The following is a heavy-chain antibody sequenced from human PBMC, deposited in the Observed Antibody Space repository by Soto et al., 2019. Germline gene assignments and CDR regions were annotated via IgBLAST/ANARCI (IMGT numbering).Heavy chain of an antibody. V-gene: IGHV3-23*01. CDR2: FRTSGDGGTT. Sequence: GGSLRLSCAASGFTFSSYSMNWVRQAPGKGLEWVSGFRTSGDGGTTYYADSVKGRFTISRDNSKNMLILQMNSLRDEDPAIYYCAKKVNSGPGSQYFDYWGQGTLVTAAS. CDR3: AKKVNSGPGSQYFDY. J-gene: IGHJ4*02. D-gene: IGHD3-10*01. CDR1: GFTFSSYS.